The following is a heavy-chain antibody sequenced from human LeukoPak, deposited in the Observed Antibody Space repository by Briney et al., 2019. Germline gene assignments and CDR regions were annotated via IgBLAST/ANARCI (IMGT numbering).Heavy chain of an antibody. CDR3: ARDYRLRSHFDY. D-gene: IGHD1-26*01. V-gene: IGHV3-66*01. Sequence: GGSLRLSCAASGYTVSNNYMSGVRQAPGKGLECGSVIYSGGGTYYADSVKGRFTISRDNCKNTLYLQMNSMSAEDAAVYYCARDYRLRSHFDYWGQGTLVTLSS. J-gene: IGHJ4*02. CDR1: GYTVSNNY. CDR2: IYSGGGT.